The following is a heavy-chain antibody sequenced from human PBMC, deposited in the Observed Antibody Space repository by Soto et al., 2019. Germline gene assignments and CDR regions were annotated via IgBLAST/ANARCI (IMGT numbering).Heavy chain of an antibody. Sequence: SETLALGRAACGDRIKSGYDWGWVRQNPGKGLEWLGSIDYSGKTYKNPSLKSRVSASVDLSQNQFSLNLRSVTAADTAVYFCARDLSSAYDSYDFGYWGQGTLVTVSS. CDR2: IDYSGKT. V-gene: IGHV4-38-2*02. D-gene: IGHD3-22*01. CDR3: ARDLSSAYDSYDFGY. CDR1: GDRIKSGYD. J-gene: IGHJ4*02.